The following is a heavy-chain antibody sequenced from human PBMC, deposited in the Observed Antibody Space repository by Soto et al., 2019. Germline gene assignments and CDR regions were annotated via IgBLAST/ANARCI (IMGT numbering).Heavy chain of an antibody. CDR3: ARHHPKFDY. Sequence: GGSLRLSCAASGFTFSSYEMNWVRQAPGKGLEWVSYISSSGSTMYYADSVKGRLTISRDNAQKSLYLQMNSLRVEDTAVYYCARHHPKFDYWGLGTLVTVSS. J-gene: IGHJ4*02. V-gene: IGHV3-48*03. CDR1: GFTFSSYE. CDR2: ISSSGSTM.